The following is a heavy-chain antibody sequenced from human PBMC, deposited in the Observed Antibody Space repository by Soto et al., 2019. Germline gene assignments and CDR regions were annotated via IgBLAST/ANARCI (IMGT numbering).Heavy chain of an antibody. CDR2: IYHSGST. J-gene: IGHJ4*02. CDR1: GGSISSSSYY. Sequence: SETLSLTCTVSGGSISSSSYYWGWIRQPPGKGLEWIGNIYHSGSTYYNPSLKSRVTISVDTSKNQFSLKLSSVTAADTAVYYCASGDWNSLEYWGQGTLVTVPQ. CDR3: ASGDWNSLEY. D-gene: IGHD2-21*02. V-gene: IGHV4-39*01.